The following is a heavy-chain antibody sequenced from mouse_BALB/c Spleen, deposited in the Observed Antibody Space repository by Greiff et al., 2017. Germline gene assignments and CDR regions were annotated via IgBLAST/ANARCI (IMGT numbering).Heavy chain of an antibody. CDR3: ARSNYRYAPFAY. J-gene: IGHJ3*01. Sequence: VKLVESGPELVKPGASVKISCKASGYAFSSSWMNWVKQRPGQGLEWIGRIYPGDGDTNYNGKFKGKATLTADKSSSTAYMQLSSLTSVDSAVYFCARSNYRYAPFAYWGQGTLVTVSA. CDR2: IYPGDGDT. D-gene: IGHD2-14*01. CDR1: GYAFSSSW. V-gene: IGHV1-82*01.